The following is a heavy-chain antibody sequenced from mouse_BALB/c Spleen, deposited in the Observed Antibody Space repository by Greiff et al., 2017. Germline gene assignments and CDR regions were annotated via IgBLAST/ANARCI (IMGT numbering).Heavy chain of an antibody. J-gene: IGHJ3*01. V-gene: IGHV1-4*02. CDR2: INPSSGYT. Sequence: QVQLQQSAAELARPGASVKMSCKASGYTFTSYTMHWVKQRPGQGLEWIGYINPSSGYTEYNQKFKDKTTLTADKSSSTAYMQLSSLTSEDSAVYYCARTEGALFAYWGQGTLVTVSA. CDR1: GYTFTSYT. CDR3: ARTEGALFAY. D-gene: IGHD3-3*01.